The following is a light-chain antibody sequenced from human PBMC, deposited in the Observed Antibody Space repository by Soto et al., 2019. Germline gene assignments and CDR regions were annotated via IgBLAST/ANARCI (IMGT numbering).Light chain of an antibody. J-gene: IGKJ2*01. CDR3: QQRGA. V-gene: IGKV3-11*01. Sequence: EVVLTQSPATLSLSPGERATLSCRASQSVDSSLAWYQQKLGQAPRLLIYDASNRATGSPGRFSGSGSGTDFTLTISSLEPEDFAVYYCQQRGAFGQGTKVEIK. CDR1: QSVDSS. CDR2: DAS.